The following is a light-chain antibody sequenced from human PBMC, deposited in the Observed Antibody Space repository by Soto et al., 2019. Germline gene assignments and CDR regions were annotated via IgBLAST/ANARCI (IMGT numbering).Light chain of an antibody. V-gene: IGKV1-5*03. Sequence: DLPMPQPPSTLSASVGDRVTITCRASQSISSWLAWYQQKPGKAPRILIYKASTLEIGVPSRFSGSGSGTECTLTISSLQPDDVAIYYCQQYNDYSWTLGQGTKVDIK. CDR3: QQYNDYSWT. CDR1: QSISSW. J-gene: IGKJ1*01. CDR2: KAS.